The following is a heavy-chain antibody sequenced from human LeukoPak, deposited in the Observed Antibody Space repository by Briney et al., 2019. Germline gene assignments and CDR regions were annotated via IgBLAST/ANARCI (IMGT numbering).Heavy chain of an antibody. Sequence: PGGSLRLSCAASGFTFSSYAMSWVRQAPGKGLEWVSAISGSGGSTYYADSVKGRFTISRDSSKNTLYLQMNSLRAEDTAVYYCAKRAQRVVYAMVAYYYYYMDVWGKGTTVTVSS. D-gene: IGHD2-8*02. CDR2: ISGSGGST. CDR1: GFTFSSYA. V-gene: IGHV3-23*01. J-gene: IGHJ6*03. CDR3: AKRAQRVVYAMVAYYYYYMDV.